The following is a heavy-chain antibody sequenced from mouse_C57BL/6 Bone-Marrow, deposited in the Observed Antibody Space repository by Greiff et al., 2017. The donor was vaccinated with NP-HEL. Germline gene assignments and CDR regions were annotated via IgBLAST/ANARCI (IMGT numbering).Heavy chain of an antibody. Sequence: VQLKESGPGLVQPSQSLSITCTVSGFSLTSYGVHWVRQSPGKGLEWLGVIWSGGSTDYNAAFISRLSISKDNSKSQVFFKMNSLQADDTAIYYCAREGMVTTRGFDYWGQGTTLTVAS. CDR1: GFSLTSYG. CDR3: AREGMVTTRGFDY. J-gene: IGHJ2*01. V-gene: IGHV2-2*01. D-gene: IGHD2-2*01. CDR2: IWSGGST.